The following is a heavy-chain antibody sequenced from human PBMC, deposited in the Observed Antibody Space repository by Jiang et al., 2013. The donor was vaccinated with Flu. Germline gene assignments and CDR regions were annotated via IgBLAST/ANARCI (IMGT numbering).Heavy chain of an antibody. CDR3: ASSYIGSGSYFRD. CDR1: GYTFTSYG. Sequence: GAEVKKPGASVKVSCKASGYTFTSYGISWVRQAPGQGLEWMGWIIPIFGTANYAQKFQGRVTITADESTSTAYMELSSLRSEDTAVYYCASSYIGSGSYFRDWGQGTLVTVSS. V-gene: IGHV1-69*13. D-gene: IGHD1-26*01. J-gene: IGHJ4*02. CDR2: IIPIFGTA.